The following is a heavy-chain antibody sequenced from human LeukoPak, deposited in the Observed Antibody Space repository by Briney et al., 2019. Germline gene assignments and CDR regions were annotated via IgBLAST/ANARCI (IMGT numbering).Heavy chain of an antibody. CDR1: GGSISSYY. J-gene: IGHJ4*02. D-gene: IGHD6-19*01. CDR2: IYTSGST. V-gene: IGHV4-4*07. Sequence: PSETLSLTCTVSGGSISSYYWSWIRQPAGKGLEWIGRIYTSGSTNYNPSLKSRVTMSVDTSKNQFSLKLSSVTAADTAVYYCARDRPPGYSSGWYEVDYWGQGTLVTVSS. CDR3: ARDRPPGYSSGWYEVDY.